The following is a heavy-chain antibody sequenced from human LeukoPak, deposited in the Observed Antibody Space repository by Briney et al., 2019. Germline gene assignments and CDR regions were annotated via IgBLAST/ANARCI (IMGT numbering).Heavy chain of an antibody. J-gene: IGHJ3*02. CDR3: AASSTQTYYYGSGSYRSVAFDI. D-gene: IGHD3-10*01. Sequence: SVKVSCKASGFTFTSSAVQWVRQARGQRLEWIGWIVVGSGNTNYAQKFQERVTITRDMSTSTAYMELSSLRSEDTAVYYRAASSTQTYYYGSGSYRSVAFDIWGQGTMVTVSS. V-gene: IGHV1-58*01. CDR1: GFTFTSSA. CDR2: IVVGSGNT.